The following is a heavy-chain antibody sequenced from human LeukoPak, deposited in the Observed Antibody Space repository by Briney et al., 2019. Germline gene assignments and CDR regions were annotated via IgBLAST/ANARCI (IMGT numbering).Heavy chain of an antibody. Sequence: ASVKVSCKASGYTFTSYAMNWVRQAPGQGLEWMGWINTNTGNPTYAQGFTGRFVFSLDTSVSTAYLQISSLKAEDTAVYYCAREFRTHSSRGDNFDYWGQGTLVTVSS. D-gene: IGHD6-13*01. V-gene: IGHV7-4-1*02. CDR1: GYTFTSYA. J-gene: IGHJ4*02. CDR3: AREFRTHSSRGDNFDY. CDR2: INTNTGNP.